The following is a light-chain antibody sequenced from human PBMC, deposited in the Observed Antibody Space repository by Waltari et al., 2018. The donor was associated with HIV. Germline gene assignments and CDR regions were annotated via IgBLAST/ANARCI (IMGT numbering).Light chain of an antibody. CDR1: QSVSSN. CDR2: GAS. J-gene: IGKJ4*01. CDR3: QQDNNWPLT. V-gene: IGKV3-15*01. Sequence: EIVMTQSPATLSVSPGERATISCRASQSVSSNLVWYQQKPGQAPRLLIYGASTRATGIPARFSGSGSGTEFTLTISSLQSEDFAVYYCQQDNNWPLTFGGGTKVEIK.